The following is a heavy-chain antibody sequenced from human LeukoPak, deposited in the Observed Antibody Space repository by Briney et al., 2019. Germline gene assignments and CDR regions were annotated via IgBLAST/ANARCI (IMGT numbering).Heavy chain of an antibody. CDR2: IYYSGST. CDR1: GGSISSSSYY. D-gene: IGHD4-17*01. Sequence: PSETLSLTCTVSGGSISSSSYYWGWIRQPPGKGLEWIGSIYYSGSTYYNPSLKSRVTISVDTPKNQFSLKLSSVTAADTAVYYCARVAHGDYHYYYYYMDVWGKGTTVTVSS. CDR3: ARVAHGDYHYYYYYMDV. J-gene: IGHJ6*03. V-gene: IGHV4-39*07.